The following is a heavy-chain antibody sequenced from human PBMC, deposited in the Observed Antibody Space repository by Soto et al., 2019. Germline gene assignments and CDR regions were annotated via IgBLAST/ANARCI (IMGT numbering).Heavy chain of an antibody. J-gene: IGHJ4*02. CDR1: GYNFAGYW. D-gene: IGHD3-3*01. CDR2: IYPSDSDT. Sequence: GESLKISCKGSGYNFAGYWIAWVREMPGKGLELMGIIYPSDSDTRYRPSFQGQVTISADKSISSAYLQWSSLRASDTAMYYCARGGVSTRTFDYWGQGTPVTVSS. CDR3: ARGGVSTRTFDY. V-gene: IGHV5-51*01.